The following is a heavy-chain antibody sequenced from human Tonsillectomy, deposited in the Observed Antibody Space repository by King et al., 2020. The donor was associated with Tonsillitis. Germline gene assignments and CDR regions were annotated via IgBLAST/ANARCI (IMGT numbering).Heavy chain of an antibody. CDR1: GAAFRGYH. CDR3: ARVIGSSTYYPDY. J-gene: IGHJ4*02. CDR2: ISHSGST. Sequence: VQLQQWGAGLLKPSETLSLTCAVYGAAFRGYHWSWIRQPPGKGLEWMGEISHSGSTNYNPALKSRVTTSVDTSMNQFSLKLSSVTAADTSVYYCARVIGSSTYYPDYWGQGTLVTVSS. D-gene: IGHD3-22*01. V-gene: IGHV4-34*01.